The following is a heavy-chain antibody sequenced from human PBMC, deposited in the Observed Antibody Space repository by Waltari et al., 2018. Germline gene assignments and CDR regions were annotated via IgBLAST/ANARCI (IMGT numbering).Heavy chain of an antibody. CDR2: ISYTGAT. J-gene: IGHJ3*01. CDR3: ATYVGASIGTAAFDV. D-gene: IGHD3-16*01. Sequence: QLHLQESGPGLVKPSETLSLTCSVSGGSITNNRHYWGWIRQPPGKGLEWAATISYTGATYNNPALKSRGTISGDTAKNQFSLKLNSVTAADTAVYYCATYVGASIGTAAFDVWGQGTMVTVSS. V-gene: IGHV4-39*01. CDR1: GGSITNNRHY.